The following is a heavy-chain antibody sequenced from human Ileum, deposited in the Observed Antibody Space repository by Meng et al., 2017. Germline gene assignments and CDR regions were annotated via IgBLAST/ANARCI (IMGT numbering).Heavy chain of an antibody. J-gene: IGHJ4*02. CDR1: GGSVSSAGDQ. CDR3: ARDHWGSLDY. CDR2: AST. V-gene: IGHV4-61*08. D-gene: IGHD7-27*01. Sequence: VQLQESGPGLVRPSETLSLICTVSGGSVSSAGDQWGWIRQPPGKGLEWIGYASTNYNPSLKSRVTISLDTSKNQFSLKLSSVTAADTAVYYCARDHWGSLDYWGQGILVTVSS.